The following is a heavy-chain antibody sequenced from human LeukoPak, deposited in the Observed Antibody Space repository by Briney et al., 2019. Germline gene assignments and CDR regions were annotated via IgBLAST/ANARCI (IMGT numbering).Heavy chain of an antibody. CDR2: IYYSGST. J-gene: IGHJ6*03. CDR1: GGSISSYY. D-gene: IGHD3-10*02. CDR3: ARGRSSIVRGYYYYYMDV. Sequence: SETLSLTCTVSGGSISSYYWSWIRQPPGKGLEWIGYIYYSGSTNYNPSLKSRVTISVDTSKNQFSLKLSSVTAADTAVYYCARGRSSIVRGYYYYYMDVWGKGTTVTISS. V-gene: IGHV4-59*01.